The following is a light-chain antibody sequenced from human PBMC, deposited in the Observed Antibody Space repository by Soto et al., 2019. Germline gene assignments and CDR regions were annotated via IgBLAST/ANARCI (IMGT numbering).Light chain of an antibody. CDR2: NTD. CDR1: RGPVTSGYS. V-gene: IGLV7-43*01. J-gene: IGLJ3*02. CDR3: LLYSGGTWV. Sequence: QTVVTQEPSLTVSPGGPVTLTCTSDRGPVTSGYSPNWFQQKPGQAPTALIYNTDKKHWWTPARFSGSLLGGKAALTLSGVQPEDEGEYYCLLYSGGTWVFGGGTKLTVL.